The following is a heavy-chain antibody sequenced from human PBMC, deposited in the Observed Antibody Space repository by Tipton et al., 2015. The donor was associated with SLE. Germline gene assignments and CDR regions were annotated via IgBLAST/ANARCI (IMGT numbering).Heavy chain of an antibody. V-gene: IGHV3-74*01. CDR2: INSDGSST. D-gene: IGHD3-10*01. Sequence: SLRLSCAASGFTFSSYWMHWVRQAPGKGLVWVSRINSDGSSTYYADSVKGRFTISRDNSKNTLYLQMNSPRAEDTAVYYCAKDRGYYYGSGFDYWGQGTLVTVSS. J-gene: IGHJ4*02. CDR3: AKDRGYYYGSGFDY. CDR1: GFTFSSYW.